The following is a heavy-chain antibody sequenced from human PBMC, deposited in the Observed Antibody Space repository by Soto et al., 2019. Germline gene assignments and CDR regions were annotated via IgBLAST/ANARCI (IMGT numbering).Heavy chain of an antibody. CDR3: ARNYYDSSGYLYYFDY. V-gene: IGHV1-69*13. J-gene: IGHJ4*02. CDR1: GGTFSSYA. Sequence: SVKVSCKASGGTFSSYAISWVRQAPGQGLEWMGGIIPIFGTANYAQKSQGRVTITADESTSTAYMELSSLRSEDTAVYYCARNYYDSSGYLYYFDYWGQGTLVTVSS. D-gene: IGHD3-22*01. CDR2: IIPIFGTA.